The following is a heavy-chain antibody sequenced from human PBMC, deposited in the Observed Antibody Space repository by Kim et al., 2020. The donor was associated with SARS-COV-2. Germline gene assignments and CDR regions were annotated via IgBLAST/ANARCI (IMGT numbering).Heavy chain of an antibody. D-gene: IGHD3-16*01. CDR3: VRAAHMIILGNGDNRFDP. J-gene: IGHJ5*02. V-gene: IGHV1-2*06. Sequence: ASVKVSCKASGYTFAGYCLHWLRQAPGQGLEWMGRINPNNGDTIYAQRFQGRVTMTTDTSISTAYMELSSLRSDDTAVYYCVRAAHMIILGNGDNRFDPWGQGTLVTVSS. CDR2: INPNNGDT. CDR1: GYTFAGYC.